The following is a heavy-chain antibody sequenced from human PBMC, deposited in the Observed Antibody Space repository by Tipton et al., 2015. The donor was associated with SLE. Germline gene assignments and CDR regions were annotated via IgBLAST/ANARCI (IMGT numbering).Heavy chain of an antibody. CDR2: IYHSGST. CDR1: GYSISSGYF. Sequence: TLSLTCTVSGYSISSGYFWGWIRQPPGKGLEWIGSIYHSGSTYYNPSLKSRVTISVDTSKNQFSLKLSSVTAADTAMYYCVRARDSWGQGTLVTVSS. J-gene: IGHJ4*02. CDR3: VRARDS. V-gene: IGHV4-38-2*02.